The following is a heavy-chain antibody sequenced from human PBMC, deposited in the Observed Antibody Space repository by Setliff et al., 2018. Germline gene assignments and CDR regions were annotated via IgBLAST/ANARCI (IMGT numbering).Heavy chain of an antibody. V-gene: IGHV1-69*06. J-gene: IGHJ6*03. CDR3: ARDTFGRGLNYYYYYMDV. D-gene: IGHD3-3*01. CDR2: IIPIFGTA. Sequence: RASVKVSCKASGGTFSSYDISWVRQAPGQGLEWMGRIIPIFGTADYAQKFQGRVTITADKSTSTAYMELSSLRSEDTAVYYCARDTFGRGLNYYYYYMDVWGKGTTVTVSS. CDR1: GGTFSSYD.